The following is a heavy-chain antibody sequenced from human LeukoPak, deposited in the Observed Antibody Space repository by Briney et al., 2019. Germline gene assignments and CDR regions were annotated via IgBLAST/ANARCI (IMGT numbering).Heavy chain of an antibody. CDR2: ISYDGSNK. CDR1: GFTFSSYG. V-gene: IGHV3-30*03. D-gene: IGHD4-23*01. J-gene: IGHJ4*02. Sequence: GGSLRLSCAASGFTFSSYGMHWVRQAPGKGLEWVAVISYDGSNKYYADSVKGRFTISRDNSKNTLYLQMNSLRAEDTAVYYCARDPGPPRIRWFFDYWGQGTLVTVSS. CDR3: ARDPGPPRIRWFFDY.